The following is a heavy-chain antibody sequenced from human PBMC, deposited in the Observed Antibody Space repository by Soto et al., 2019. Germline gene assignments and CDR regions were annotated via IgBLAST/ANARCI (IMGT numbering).Heavy chain of an antibody. CDR2: IWYDGSNK. CDR1: GFTFSSYG. V-gene: IGHV3-33*01. J-gene: IGHJ6*02. D-gene: IGHD3-22*01. Sequence: QVQLVESGGGVVQPGRSLRLSCAASGFTFSSYGMHWVRQAPGKGLEWVAVIWYDGSNKYYADSVKGRFTISRDNSKNTLYLQMNSLRAEDTAVYYCARYYYEGCMDVWGQGTTVTVSS. CDR3: ARYYYEGCMDV.